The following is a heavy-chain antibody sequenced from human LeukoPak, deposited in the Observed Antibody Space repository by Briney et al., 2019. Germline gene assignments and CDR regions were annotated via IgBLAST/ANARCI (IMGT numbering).Heavy chain of an antibody. J-gene: IGHJ5*02. V-gene: IGHV4-59*01. CDR2: IYSSGTT. D-gene: IGHD4-23*01. Sequence: SETLSLTCTVSGGSISSFYWTWIRQPPGKGLEWIGYIYSSGTTNYNPSLKSRVTISVDTSKNQFSLKLTSVTAADTAVYYCARNPGGNSDHWGQGTLVTVSS. CDR1: GGSISSFY. CDR3: ARNPGGNSDH.